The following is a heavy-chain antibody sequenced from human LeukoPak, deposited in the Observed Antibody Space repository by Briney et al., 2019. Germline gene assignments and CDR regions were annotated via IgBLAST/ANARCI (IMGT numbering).Heavy chain of an antibody. CDR3: ARVSSGWYKHQDY. CDR2: INSDGSST. Sequence: GGSLRLSCAASGFTFSSYWMHWVRQAPGKGLVWVSRINSDGSSTSYADSMKGRFTVSRDNAKNTLYLQMNGLRDGDTAVYYCARVSSGWYKHQDYWGQGTLVTVSS. J-gene: IGHJ4*02. D-gene: IGHD6-19*01. CDR1: GFTFSSYW. V-gene: IGHV3-74*01.